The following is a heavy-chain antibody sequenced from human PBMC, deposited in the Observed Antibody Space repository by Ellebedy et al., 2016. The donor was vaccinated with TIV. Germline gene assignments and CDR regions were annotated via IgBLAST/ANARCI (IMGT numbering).Heavy chain of an antibody. D-gene: IGHD6-19*01. CDR3: ARGGGWFDY. J-gene: IGHJ4*02. CDR1: GGSISNYY. CDR2: IYYSGST. Sequence: GSLRLXXTVSGGSISNYYWSWIRQPPGKGLEWIGYIYYSGSTNFNPSLKSRVTISVDTSKNQFSLKLSSVTAADTAVYYCARGGGWFDYWGQGTLVTVSS. V-gene: IGHV4-59*01.